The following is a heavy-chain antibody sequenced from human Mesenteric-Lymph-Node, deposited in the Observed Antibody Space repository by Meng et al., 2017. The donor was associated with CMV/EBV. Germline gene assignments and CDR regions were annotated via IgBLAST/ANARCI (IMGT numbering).Heavy chain of an antibody. V-gene: IGHV1-18*01. Sequence: YSFRNYIITWVRQAPRQGLEWMRWISPYDGNTNYAQKFQDRVTMTTDTSTNTAFMELRSLRSDDTAVYFCARSGDHYDFLTGYYSYWGQGTRVTVSS. CDR3: ARSGDHYDFLTGYYSY. J-gene: IGHJ4*02. CDR2: ISPYDGNT. D-gene: IGHD3-9*01. CDR1: YSFRNYI.